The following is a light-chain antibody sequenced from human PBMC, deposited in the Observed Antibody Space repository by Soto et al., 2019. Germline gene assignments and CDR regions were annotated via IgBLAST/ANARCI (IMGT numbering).Light chain of an antibody. CDR2: DAS. V-gene: IGKV3-11*01. CDR3: QQRGNGLL. CDR1: QSVSSY. J-gene: IGKJ4*01. Sequence: EIVLTQSPSTLSLSPGERATLSCRASQSVSSYLAWYQQKPGQAPRLLIYDASNRATGIPARFSGSGFGTAFTLTLSSQEAADFGGYYCQQRGNGLLFGGGTKVEIK.